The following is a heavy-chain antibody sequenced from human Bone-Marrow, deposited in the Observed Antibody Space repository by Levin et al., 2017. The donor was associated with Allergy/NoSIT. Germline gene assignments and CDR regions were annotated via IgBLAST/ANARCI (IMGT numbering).Heavy chain of an antibody. V-gene: IGHV3-9*01. J-gene: IGHJ4*02. Sequence: GGSLRLSCAASGFTFDDYAMHWVRQAPGKGLEWVSGISWNSGSIGYADSVKGRFTISRDNAKNSLYLQMNSLRAEDTALYYCAKDDTHIFYAGSAFDYWGQGTLVTVSS. CDR2: ISWNSGSI. CDR1: GFTFDDYA. CDR3: AKDDTHIFYAGSAFDY. D-gene: IGHD3-16*01.